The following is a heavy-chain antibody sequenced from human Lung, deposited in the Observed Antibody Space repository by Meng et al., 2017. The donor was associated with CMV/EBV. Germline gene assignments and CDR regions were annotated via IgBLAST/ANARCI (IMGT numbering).Heavy chain of an antibody. Sequence: GGSLRLXCAASGFTFNTYAMNWVRQAPGKGLEWVSVIFGGGGTTYYADSVKGRFTISRDNFQKTLYLEMNSLRAEDTAVYYCAKGSEYGNSYLDYWGQGTXVTVSS. CDR1: GFTFNTYA. V-gene: IGHV3-23*03. CDR3: AKGSEYGNSYLDY. CDR2: IFGGGGTT. D-gene: IGHD6-6*01. J-gene: IGHJ4*02.